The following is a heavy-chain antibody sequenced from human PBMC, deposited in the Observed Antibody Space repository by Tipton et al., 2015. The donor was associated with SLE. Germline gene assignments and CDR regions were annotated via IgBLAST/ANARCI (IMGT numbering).Heavy chain of an antibody. J-gene: IGHJ5*02. CDR3: ARGPDYGSRTDYLDP. Sequence: SLRLSCEGSGFIFSRHWMTWVRQAPGKGLEWVADIRKDGYEEYYVDSVKGRFTISRDNAKNSLYLQMNSQRDEDTAVYYCARGPDYGSRTDYLDPWGQGTLVTVSS. D-gene: IGHD3-10*01. CDR1: GFIFSRHW. CDR2: IRKDGYEE. V-gene: IGHV3-7*04.